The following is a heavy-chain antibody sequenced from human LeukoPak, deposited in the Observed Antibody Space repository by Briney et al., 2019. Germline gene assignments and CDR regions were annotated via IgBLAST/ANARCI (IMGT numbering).Heavy chain of an antibody. V-gene: IGHV4-59*08. D-gene: IGHD6-13*01. CDR3: ARHSAAGRPSFDH. CDR1: GDSSSCSY. J-gene: IGHJ4*02. Sequence: SSILSLTCTVPGDSSSCSYRCLLRQPPREGLERIGYIYYSGSTNYNHSLKSRVTISVDTSKNQSSLKLSSVTAADTAVYYCARHSAAGRPSFDHWGQGIPVTVSS. CDR2: IYYSGST.